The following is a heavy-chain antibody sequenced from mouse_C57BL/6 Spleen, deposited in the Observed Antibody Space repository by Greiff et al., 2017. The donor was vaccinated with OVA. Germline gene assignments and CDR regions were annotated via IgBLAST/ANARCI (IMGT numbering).Heavy chain of an antibody. CDR2: INPNNGGT. CDR3: ARWGGLGYAMDY. V-gene: IGHV1-26*01. CDR1: GYTFTDYY. Sequence: EVQLQQSGPELVKPGASVKISCKASGYTFTDYYMNWVKQSHGKSLEWIGDINPNNGGTSYNQKFKGKATLTVDESSSTAYMELRSLTSEDSAVYYCARWGGLGYAMDYWGQGTSVTVSS. D-gene: IGHD1-1*02. J-gene: IGHJ4*01.